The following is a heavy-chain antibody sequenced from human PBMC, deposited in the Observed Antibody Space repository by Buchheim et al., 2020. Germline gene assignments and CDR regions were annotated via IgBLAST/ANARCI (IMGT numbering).Heavy chain of an antibody. CDR2: ISYDGSNK. J-gene: IGHJ4*02. CDR1: GFTFSSYA. V-gene: IGHV3-30*04. CDR3: AKSSSSWTIDY. Sequence: QVQLVESGGGVVQPGRSLRLSCAASGFTFSSYAMHWVRQAPGKGLEWGAVISYDGSNKYYADSVKGRFTIYRENSKNTLYLQMNSLRAEDTAVYYCAKSSSSWTIDYWGQGTL. D-gene: IGHD6-13*01.